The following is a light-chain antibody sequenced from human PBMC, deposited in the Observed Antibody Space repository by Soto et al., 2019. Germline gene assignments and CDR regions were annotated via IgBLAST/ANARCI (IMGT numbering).Light chain of an antibody. CDR2: GAS. Sequence: EIVMTQSPATLSVSPGERATLSCSASQRVSSNLAWYQQKPGQAPRLLIYGASTRATGIPARFSGSGSGTEFTLTISSLQSEDFAVYYCQHYNNWPQTCGQGTKLEIQ. J-gene: IGKJ2*01. V-gene: IGKV3-15*01. CDR3: QHYNNWPQT. CDR1: QRVSSN.